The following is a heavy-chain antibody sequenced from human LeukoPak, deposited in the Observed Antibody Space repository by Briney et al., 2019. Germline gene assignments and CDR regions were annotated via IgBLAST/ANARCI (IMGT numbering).Heavy chain of an antibody. Sequence: ASVKVSCKASGYTFTSYGISWVRQAPGQGLEWMGWISAYNGNTNYAQKLQGRVTMTTDTSTSTAYMELSRLRSDDTAVYHCARDGGYYGSGSYQYWGQGTLVTVSS. CDR1: GYTFTSYG. J-gene: IGHJ4*02. CDR2: ISAYNGNT. CDR3: ARDGGYYGSGSYQY. D-gene: IGHD3-10*01. V-gene: IGHV1-18*01.